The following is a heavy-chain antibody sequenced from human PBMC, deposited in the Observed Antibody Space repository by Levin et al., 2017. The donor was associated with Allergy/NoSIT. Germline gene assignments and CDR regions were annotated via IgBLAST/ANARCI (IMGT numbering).Heavy chain of an antibody. V-gene: IGHV3-30*18. Sequence: GGSLRLSCAASGFTFSSYGMHWVRQAPGKGLEWVAVISYDGSNKYYADSVKGRFTISRDNSKNTLYLQMNSLRAEDTAVYYCAKSPTHCGGDCDDAFDIWGQGTMVTVSS. CDR2: ISYDGSNK. CDR3: AKSPTHCGGDCDDAFDI. J-gene: IGHJ3*02. CDR1: GFTFSSYG. D-gene: IGHD2-21*02.